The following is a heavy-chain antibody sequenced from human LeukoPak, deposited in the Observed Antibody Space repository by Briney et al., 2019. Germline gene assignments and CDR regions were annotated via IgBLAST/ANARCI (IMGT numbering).Heavy chain of an antibody. Sequence: SETLSLTCTVSGSMYNYYWSWIRQPPGKGLEWIGYIHYNGITNYNPSLKTRVTMSLDTSKNQVSLNLNSVTAADTAVHYCARQSYDTGNKYYDFWSGYYTEYFQHWGQGTLVTVSS. CDR2: IHYNGIT. D-gene: IGHD3-3*01. J-gene: IGHJ1*01. CDR1: GSMYNYY. CDR3: ARQSYDTGNKYYDFWSGYYTEYFQH. V-gene: IGHV4-59*08.